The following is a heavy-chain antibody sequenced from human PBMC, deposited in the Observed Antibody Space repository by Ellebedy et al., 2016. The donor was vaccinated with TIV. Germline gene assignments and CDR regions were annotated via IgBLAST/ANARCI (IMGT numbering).Heavy chain of an antibody. Sequence: PGGSLRLSCATSGFSFSNYNMNWVRQAPGKGLEWVSYISGSGSDIYYADSVKGRFTISRDDAKKSLYLQMNNLGDEDTAVYYCVRYVAAFDIWGQGTMVTVSS. CDR3: VRYVAAFDI. V-gene: IGHV3-48*02. D-gene: IGHD3-16*01. CDR1: GFSFSNYN. J-gene: IGHJ3*02. CDR2: ISGSGSDI.